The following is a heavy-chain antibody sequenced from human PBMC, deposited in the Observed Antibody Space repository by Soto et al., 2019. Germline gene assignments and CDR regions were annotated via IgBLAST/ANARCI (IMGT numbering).Heavy chain of an antibody. D-gene: IGHD2-2*01. CDR2: IIPIFGTA. J-gene: IGHJ4*02. V-gene: IGHV1-69*13. CDR1: GGTFSSYA. Sequence: GASVKVSCKASGGTFSSYAISWVRQAPGQGLEWMGGIIPIFGTANYAQKFQGRVTITADESTSTAYMELSSLRSEDTAVYYCTTLHQLLPRAYWGQGTLVTVSS. CDR3: TTLHQLLPRAY.